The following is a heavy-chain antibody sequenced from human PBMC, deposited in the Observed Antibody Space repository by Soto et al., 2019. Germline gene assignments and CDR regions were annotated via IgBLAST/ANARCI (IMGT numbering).Heavy chain of an antibody. CDR2: LSQTATAI. Sequence: QVQVVESGGGLVKPGGSLRLSCVASGFTLSDYYMGWVRQAPGKGLEWVSYLSQTATAIHYADSVRGRFTISRDNAKNSLYLEMSSLRAEDTAMYYYARWSSAFDYWGQGTLVTVSS. CDR3: ARWSSAFDY. CDR1: GFTLSDYY. V-gene: IGHV3-11*01. J-gene: IGHJ4*02.